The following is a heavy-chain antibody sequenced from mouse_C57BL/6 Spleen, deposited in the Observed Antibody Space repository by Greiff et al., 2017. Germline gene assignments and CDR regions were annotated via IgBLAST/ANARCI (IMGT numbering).Heavy chain of an antibody. V-gene: IGHV1-55*01. D-gene: IGHD1-1*01. J-gene: IGHJ2*01. Sequence: QVQLQQPGAELVKPGASVKMSCKASGYTFTSYWITWVKQRPGQGPEWIGDIYPGSGSTNYNEKFQSKATLTVDTSSSTAYMQLSSLTSEDSAVYYCARGDYGSSSVTGYFDYWGQGTTLTVSS. CDR2: IYPGSGST. CDR3: ARGDYGSSSVTGYFDY. CDR1: GYTFTSYW.